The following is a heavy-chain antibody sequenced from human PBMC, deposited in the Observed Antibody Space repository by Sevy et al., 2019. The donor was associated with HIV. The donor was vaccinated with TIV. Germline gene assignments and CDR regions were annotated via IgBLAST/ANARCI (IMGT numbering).Heavy chain of an antibody. J-gene: IGHJ1*01. CDR3: TTSLRFLEWLPPYFQH. V-gene: IGHV3-15*01. Sequence: GGSLRLSCAASGFTFSNAWMSWVRQAPGKGLEWVGRIKSKTDGGTKDYAAPVKGRFTISRDDSKNTLYLQMNSLKTEDTAVYYCTTSLRFLEWLPPYFQHWGQGTLVTVSS. CDR1: GFTFSNAW. CDR2: IKSKTDGGTK. D-gene: IGHD3-3*01.